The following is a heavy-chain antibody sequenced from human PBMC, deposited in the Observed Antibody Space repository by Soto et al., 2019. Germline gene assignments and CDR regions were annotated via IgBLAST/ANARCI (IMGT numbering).Heavy chain of an antibody. CDR3: AREPPETPPDY. V-gene: IGHV1-18*01. J-gene: IGHJ4*02. CDR1: GYTFSDYG. CDR2: ISAKNGNT. Sequence: QVQLVQSGADVKKPGASVKVSCKASGYTFSDYGISWVRQAPGQGLEWMGWISAKNGNTNFAQKFRGRVTMTTDTSTSTVYMGLRSLKPDETAVYYCAREPPETPPDYWGQGTLVTVSS.